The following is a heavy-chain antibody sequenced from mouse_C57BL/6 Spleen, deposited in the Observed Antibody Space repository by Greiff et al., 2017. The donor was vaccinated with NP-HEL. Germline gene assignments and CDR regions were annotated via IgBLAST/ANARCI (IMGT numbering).Heavy chain of an antibody. J-gene: IGHJ2*01. Sequence: VQLKQPGAELVKPGASVKMSCKASGYTFTSYWITWVKQRPGQGLEWIGDIYPGSGSTNYNEKFKSKATLTVDTSSSTAYMQLSSLTSEDSAVYYCARGGDYYGSSTYYFDYWGQGTTLTVSS. CDR1: GYTFTSYW. D-gene: IGHD1-1*01. V-gene: IGHV1-55*01. CDR2: IYPGSGST. CDR3: ARGGDYYGSSTYYFDY.